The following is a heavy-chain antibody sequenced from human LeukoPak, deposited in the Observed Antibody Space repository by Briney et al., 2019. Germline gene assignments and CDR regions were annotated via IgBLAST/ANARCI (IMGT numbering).Heavy chain of an antibody. V-gene: IGHV1-2*02. CDR1: GYTFTGYY. Sequence: ASVKVSCKTSGYTFTGYYMHWVRQAPGQGLEWMGWINPNTGGTNYAQKFQGRVTMTSDTSTSTAYMELSSLKSDDTATYYCARAPMIVVVFPPRLDFWGRGTLVTVSS. D-gene: IGHD3-22*01. J-gene: IGHJ4*02. CDR3: ARAPMIVVVFPPRLDF. CDR2: INPNTGGT.